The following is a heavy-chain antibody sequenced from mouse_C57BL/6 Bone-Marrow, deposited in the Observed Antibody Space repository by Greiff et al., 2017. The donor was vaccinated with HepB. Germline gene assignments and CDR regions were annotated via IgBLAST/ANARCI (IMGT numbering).Heavy chain of an antibody. D-gene: IGHD2-4*01. V-gene: IGHV1-5*01. CDR2: IYPVNSDI. J-gene: IGHJ2*01. CDR1: GYTFTSYW. Sequence: VHVKQSGTVLARPGASVKMSCKTSGYTFTSYWMHWVKQRPGQGLEWVGAIYPVNSDISYNQKVKGKAKLTAVTSASPAYMELSSLTNEDSTVYYCTRRGLRRPYFDYQDQGTTLTVSS. CDR3: TRRGLRRPYFDY.